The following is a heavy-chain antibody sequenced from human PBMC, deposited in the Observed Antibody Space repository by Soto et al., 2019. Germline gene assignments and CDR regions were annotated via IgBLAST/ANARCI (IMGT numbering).Heavy chain of an antibody. J-gene: IGHJ6*03. CDR1: GGSISSYY. CDR3: ARENTIFGVVTDYYYYYYMDV. Sequence: SETLSLTCTVSGGSISSYYWSWIRQPPGKGLEWIGYIYYSGSTNYNPSLKSRVTISVDTSKNQFSLKLSSVTAADTAVYYCARENTIFGVVTDYYYYYYMDVWGKGTTVTVSS. V-gene: IGHV4-59*01. D-gene: IGHD3-3*01. CDR2: IYYSGST.